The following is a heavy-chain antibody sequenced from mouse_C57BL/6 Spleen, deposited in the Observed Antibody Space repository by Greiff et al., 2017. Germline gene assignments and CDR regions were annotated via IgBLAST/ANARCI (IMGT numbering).Heavy chain of an antibody. CDR2: INPYNGGT. Sequence: VQLQQSGPVLVKPGASVKMSCKASGYTFTDYYMNWVKQSHGKSLEWIGVINPYNGGTSYNQKFKGKATLTVDKSSSTAYMELNSLTSEDSAVYYCARWGTTALDYWGQGTTLTVSS. V-gene: IGHV1-19*01. J-gene: IGHJ2*01. CDR3: ARWGTTALDY. CDR1: GYTFTDYY. D-gene: IGHD1-2*01.